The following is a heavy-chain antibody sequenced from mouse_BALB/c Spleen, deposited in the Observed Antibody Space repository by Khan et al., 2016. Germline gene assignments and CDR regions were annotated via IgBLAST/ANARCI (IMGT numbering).Heavy chain of an antibody. CDR3: ARADYHGSSGAY. D-gene: IGHD1-1*01. CDR1: GYAFTKYL. V-gene: IGHV1-54*01. Sequence: QVQLQQSGAELVRPGTSVKVSCTASGYAFTKYLIEWVKQRPVQGLEWIGVINPGSGGTNYNEKFKGKATLTADNSSSTAYLQLSSLTSDDAAAYYCARADYHGSSGAYWGQGTLVTVSA. CDR2: INPGSGGT. J-gene: IGHJ3*01.